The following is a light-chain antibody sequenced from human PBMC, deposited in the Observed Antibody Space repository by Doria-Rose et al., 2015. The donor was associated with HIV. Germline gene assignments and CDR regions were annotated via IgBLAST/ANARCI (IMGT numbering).Light chain of an antibody. CDR3: HQYASSRT. CDR1: QSVSANY. V-gene: IGKV3-20*01. J-gene: IGKJ1*01. CDR2: GAS. Sequence: TQSPGTLSLSPGERATLSCRASQSVSANYLAWYQQRPGQSPRLLIYGASSRATDIPDRFSGSESGTDFTLTISRLEPEDCAVYYCHQYASSRTFGQGTKVEIK.